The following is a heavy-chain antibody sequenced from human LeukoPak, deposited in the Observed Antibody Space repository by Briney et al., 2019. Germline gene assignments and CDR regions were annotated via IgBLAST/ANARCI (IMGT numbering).Heavy chain of an antibody. CDR2: MWYDGSNK. J-gene: IGHJ6*03. Sequence: PPGRSLRLSCAASGFTFSSYGMHWVRQAPGKGLEWVAVMWYDGSNKYYADSVKGRFTISRDNSKNTLYLQMNSLRAEDTAVYYCAKGLANYYYYYYMDVWGKGTTVTVSS. CDR1: GFTFSSYG. V-gene: IGHV3-33*06. CDR3: AKGLANYYYYYYMDV.